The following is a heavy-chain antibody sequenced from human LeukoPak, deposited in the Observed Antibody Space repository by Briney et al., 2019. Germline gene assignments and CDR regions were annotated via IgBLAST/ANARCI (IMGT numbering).Heavy chain of an antibody. CDR3: ARFIVVVPAAPNGRNWFDP. CDR1: GGSISSGGYS. D-gene: IGHD2-2*01. Sequence: SQTLSLTCAVSGGSISSGGYSWSWIRQPPGKGLEWIGYIYHSGSTYYNPSLKSRVTISVDTSKNQFSLKLSSVTAADTAVYYCARFIVVVPAAPNGRNWFDPWGQGTLVTVSS. J-gene: IGHJ5*02. V-gene: IGHV4-30-2*01. CDR2: IYHSGST.